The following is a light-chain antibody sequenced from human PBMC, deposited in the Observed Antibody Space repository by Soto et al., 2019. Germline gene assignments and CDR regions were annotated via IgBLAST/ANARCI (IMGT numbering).Light chain of an antibody. CDR2: DAS. CDR1: QSVSSY. Sequence: EIVLTQSPVTLSLSPGERATLSCRASQSVSSYLAWYQQKPGQATRLLIYDASNRATGIPARFIGGGSGTDFTLTIDNLEPEDVASYYCQQRSKWPTITFGQGTRLEIK. J-gene: IGKJ5*01. CDR3: QQRSKWPTIT. V-gene: IGKV3-11*01.